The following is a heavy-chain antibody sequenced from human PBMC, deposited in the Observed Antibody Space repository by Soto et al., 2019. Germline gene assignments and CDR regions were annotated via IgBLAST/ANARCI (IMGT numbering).Heavy chain of an antibody. Sequence: ASMKVSCKASGYTFTSYYMHWVRQAPGQGLEWMGIINPSGGSTSYAQKFQGRVTMTRDTSTSTVYMELSSLRSEDTAVYYCARGSRGYSYGNYYYYGMDVWGQGTTVTVSS. D-gene: IGHD5-18*01. J-gene: IGHJ6*02. CDR2: INPSGGST. CDR3: ARGSRGYSYGNYYYYGMDV. V-gene: IGHV1-46*01. CDR1: GYTFTSYY.